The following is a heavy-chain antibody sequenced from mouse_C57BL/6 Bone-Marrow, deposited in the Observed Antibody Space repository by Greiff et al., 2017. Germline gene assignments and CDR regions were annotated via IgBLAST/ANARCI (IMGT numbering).Heavy chain of an antibody. D-gene: IGHD1-1*01. V-gene: IGHV14-3*01. CDR3: ARDYGSSLYAMDY. CDR1: GFNIKNTY. Sequence: EVQLVESVAELVRPGASVKLSCTASGFNIKNTYMHWVKQRPEQGLEWIGRIDPANGNTKYAPKFPGKATITADTSSNTAYLQLSSLTSEDTAIYYCARDYGSSLYAMDYWGQGTSVTVSS. J-gene: IGHJ4*01. CDR2: IDPANGNT.